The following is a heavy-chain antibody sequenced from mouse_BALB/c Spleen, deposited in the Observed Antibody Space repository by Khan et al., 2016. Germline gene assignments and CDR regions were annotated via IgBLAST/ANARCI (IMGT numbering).Heavy chain of an antibody. CDR1: GDSITSGY. J-gene: IGHJ4*01. CDR3: ARYDGSTYVKGMDY. Sequence: EVELVESGPSLVKPSQTLSLTCSVTGDSITSGYWYWFRKFPGNNLEYMGYISYRGGTSNNPSLNSRLSLTRDTSKNQYYLQLNSVTTEDTGTFYCARYDGSTYVKGMDYWGQGLSVTVSS. D-gene: IGHD1-1*01. CDR2: ISYRGGT. V-gene: IGHV3-8*02.